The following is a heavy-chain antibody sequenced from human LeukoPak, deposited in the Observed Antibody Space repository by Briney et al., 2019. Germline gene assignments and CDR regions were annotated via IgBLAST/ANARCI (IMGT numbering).Heavy chain of an antibody. V-gene: IGHV3-48*03. Sequence: GGSLRLSCAASGFTFNRYEFIWVRQAPGKGLEWVSYIHTTATSIYYADSVKGRFSISRDNAKSSLYLQMNSLRAEDTAVYYCAKWYPGNTDVWGKGTTVTVSS. CDR3: AKWYPGNTDV. J-gene: IGHJ6*04. CDR1: GFTFNRYE. D-gene: IGHD2-2*01. CDR2: IHTTATSI.